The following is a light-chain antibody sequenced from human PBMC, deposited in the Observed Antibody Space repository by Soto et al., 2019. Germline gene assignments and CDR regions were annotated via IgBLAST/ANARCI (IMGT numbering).Light chain of an antibody. CDR2: DAS. CDR3: QQRSDWPLT. CDR1: QSVSSR. V-gene: IGKV3-11*01. Sequence: EIVLTQSPATLSLSPGEGATLSCRASQSVSSRLAWYQQKPGQAPRLLIYDASERATGTPVRFSGGGSWTDFTLTISGLEPEDFAFYYCQQRSDWPLTFGGGTKLEIK. J-gene: IGKJ4*01.